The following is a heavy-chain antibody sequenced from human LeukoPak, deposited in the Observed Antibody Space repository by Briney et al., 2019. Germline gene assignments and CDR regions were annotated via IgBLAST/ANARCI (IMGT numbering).Heavy chain of an antibody. CDR2: INPNSGGT. Sequence: ASVKVSCKASGYTFTGYYMHWVRQAPGQGLEWMGWINPNSGGTNYAQKFQGRVTMTRDTSISTAYMELSRLRSDDTAVYYCARDIEYSSSFDYWGQGTLATVSS. J-gene: IGHJ4*02. D-gene: IGHD6-6*01. CDR3: ARDIEYSSSFDY. CDR1: GYTFTGYY. V-gene: IGHV1-2*02.